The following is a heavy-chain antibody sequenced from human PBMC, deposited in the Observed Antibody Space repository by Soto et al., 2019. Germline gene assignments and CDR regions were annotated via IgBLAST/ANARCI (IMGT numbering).Heavy chain of an antibody. CDR1: GFTFSSYG. J-gene: IGHJ4*02. Sequence: GGSLRLSCAASGFTFSSYGMHWVRQAPGKGLEWVAVIWYDGSNKYYADSVKGRFTISRDNSKNTLYLQMNRLRAEDTAVYYCARDIGPVAGGSDYWGQGTLVTVSS. D-gene: IGHD2-15*01. CDR3: ARDIGPVAGGSDY. V-gene: IGHV3-33*01. CDR2: IWYDGSNK.